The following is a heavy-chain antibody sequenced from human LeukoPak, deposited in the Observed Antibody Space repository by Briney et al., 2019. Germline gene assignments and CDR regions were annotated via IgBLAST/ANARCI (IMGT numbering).Heavy chain of an antibody. CDR2: IRYDGSNK. V-gene: IGHV3-30*02. D-gene: IGHD4-17*01. CDR1: GFTFSSYW. Sequence: GGSLRLSCAASGFTFSSYWMSWVRQAPGKGLEWVAFIRYDGSNKYYADSVKGRFTISRDNSKNTLYLQMNSLRAEDTAVYYCARGSWVAYGWFDPWGQGTLVTVSS. J-gene: IGHJ5*02. CDR3: ARGSWVAYGWFDP.